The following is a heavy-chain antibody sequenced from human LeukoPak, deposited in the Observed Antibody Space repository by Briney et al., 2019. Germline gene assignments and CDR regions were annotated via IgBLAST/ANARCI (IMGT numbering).Heavy chain of an antibody. CDR2: ISSSSSYI. CDR3: ARDPSPYYYGSGSPTDY. Sequence: GGSLRLSCAASGFTFSSYSMNWVRQAPGKGLEWVSSISSSSSYIYYADSVKGRFTISRDNAKNSQYLQMNSLRAEDTAVYYCARDPSPYYYGSGSPTDYWGQGTLVTVSS. D-gene: IGHD3-10*01. V-gene: IGHV3-21*01. J-gene: IGHJ4*02. CDR1: GFTFSSYS.